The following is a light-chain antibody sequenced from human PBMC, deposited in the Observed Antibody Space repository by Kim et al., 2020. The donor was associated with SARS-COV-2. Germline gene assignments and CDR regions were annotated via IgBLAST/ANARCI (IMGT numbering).Light chain of an antibody. CDR3: QSYDSSYYV. V-gene: IGLV6-57*04. CDR1: SGSIASNY. CDR2: EDN. Sequence: NFMLTQPHSVSESPGKTVTISCTRSSGSIASNYVQWYQQRPGSAPTTVIYEDNQRPSGVPDRFSGSIDSSSNSASLTISGLKTEDEADYYCQSYDSSYYVFGNGTKVTVL. J-gene: IGLJ1*01.